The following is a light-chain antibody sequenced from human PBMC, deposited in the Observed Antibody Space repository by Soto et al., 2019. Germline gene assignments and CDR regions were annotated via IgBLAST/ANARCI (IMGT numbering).Light chain of an antibody. J-gene: IGKJ1*01. Sequence: EIVMTQSPATLSVSPGERATLSCRASQSVSSNLAWYQQKPGQTPRLLIYGASTRAIGIPARFSGRGSGTEFTLTISSLQSEDFAVYYCQQYNKWLWTFGQGTNVDI. V-gene: IGKV3-15*01. CDR1: QSVSSN. CDR3: QQYNKWLWT. CDR2: GAS.